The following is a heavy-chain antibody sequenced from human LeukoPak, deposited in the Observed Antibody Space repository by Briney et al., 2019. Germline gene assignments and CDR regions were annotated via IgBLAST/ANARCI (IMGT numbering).Heavy chain of an antibody. J-gene: IGHJ6*02. CDR2: ISAYNGNT. V-gene: IGHV1-18*01. Sequence: VASVKVSCKASGYTFTSYGISWVRQAPGQGLEWMGWISAYNGNTNYAQKLQGRATMTTDTSTSTAYMELRSLRSDDTAVYYCAREYYYDSSGYYYYGMDVWGQGTTVTVSS. CDR3: AREYYYDSSGYYYYGMDV. CDR1: GYTFTSYG. D-gene: IGHD3-22*01.